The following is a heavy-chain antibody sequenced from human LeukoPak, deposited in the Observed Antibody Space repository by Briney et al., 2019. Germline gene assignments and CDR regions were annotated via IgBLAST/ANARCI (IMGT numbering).Heavy chain of an antibody. J-gene: IGHJ4*02. V-gene: IGHV1-69*05. Sequence: SVKVSWKASGGTFSSYAISWVRQAPGQGLEWKGGIIPIFGTANYAQKFQGRVTITTDESTSTAYMELSSLRSEDTAVYYCARNYYGSGRQISPLDYWGQGTLVTVSS. D-gene: IGHD3-10*01. CDR2: IIPIFGTA. CDR1: GGTFSSYA. CDR3: ARNYYGSGRQISPLDY.